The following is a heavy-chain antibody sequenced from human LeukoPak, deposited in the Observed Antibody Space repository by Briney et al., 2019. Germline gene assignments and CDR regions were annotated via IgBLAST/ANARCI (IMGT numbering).Heavy chain of an antibody. CDR1: RGTFSSYA. CDR2: IIPIFGTA. J-gene: IGHJ6*03. V-gene: IGHV1-69*06. CDR3: ARGHLLGYMDV. Sequence: SSVKVSCKASRGTFSSYAISWVRQAPGQGLEWMGRIIPIFGTANYAQKFQGRVTITADKSTSTAYMELSSLRSEDTAVYYCARGHLLGYMDVWGKGTTVTVSS.